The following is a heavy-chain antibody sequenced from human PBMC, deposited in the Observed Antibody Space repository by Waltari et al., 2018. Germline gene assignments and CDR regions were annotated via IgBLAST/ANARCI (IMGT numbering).Heavy chain of an antibody. Sequence: QVQLVQSGAEVKKPGASVKVSCKASGYTFTGYYMHWVRQAPGQGLEWMGRINPNSGGTNYAQKFQGRVTMTRDTSISTAYMELSRLRSDDTAVYYCARGDMDIDHYYYYGMDVWGQGTTVTVSS. CDR1: GYTFTGYY. J-gene: IGHJ6*02. V-gene: IGHV1-2*06. CDR2: INPNSGGT. D-gene: IGHD5-12*01. CDR3: ARGDMDIDHYYYYGMDV.